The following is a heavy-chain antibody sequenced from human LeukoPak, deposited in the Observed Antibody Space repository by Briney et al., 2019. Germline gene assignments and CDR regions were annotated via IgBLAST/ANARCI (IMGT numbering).Heavy chain of an antibody. Sequence: ASAKVSCKASGYTFTGYYMHWVRQAPGQGLEWMGWINPNSGGTNYAQKFQGRVTMTRDTSISTAYMELSRLRSDDTAVYYCARGDSSGWYFYYYGMDVWGQGTTVTVSS. CDR1: GYTFTGYY. J-gene: IGHJ6*02. CDR2: INPNSGGT. V-gene: IGHV1-2*02. D-gene: IGHD6-19*01. CDR3: ARGDSSGWYFYYYGMDV.